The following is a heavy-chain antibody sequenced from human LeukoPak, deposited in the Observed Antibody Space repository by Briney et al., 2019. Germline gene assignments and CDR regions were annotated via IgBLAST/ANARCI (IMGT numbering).Heavy chain of an antibody. Sequence: PGGSLRLSCAASGFTFSSYAMSWVRQAPGKGLEWVSAISGSGGSTYYADSVKGRFTISRDNSKNTLCLQMNSLRAEDTAVYYCAKETKSYYYDSSGYYYVFNWFDPWGQGTLVTVSS. J-gene: IGHJ5*02. D-gene: IGHD3-22*01. CDR2: ISGSGGST. CDR3: AKETKSYYYDSSGYYYVFNWFDP. V-gene: IGHV3-23*01. CDR1: GFTFSSYA.